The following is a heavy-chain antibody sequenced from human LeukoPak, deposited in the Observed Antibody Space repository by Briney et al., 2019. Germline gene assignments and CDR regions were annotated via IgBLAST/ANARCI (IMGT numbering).Heavy chain of an antibody. V-gene: IGHV3-30-3*01. D-gene: IGHD3-10*01. CDR3: ARDWDYYGSVYGMDV. J-gene: IGHJ6*02. CDR2: ISYDGSNK. Sequence: GGSLRLSCAASGFTFSSYAMHWVRLAPGKGLEWVAVISYDGSNKYYADSVKGRFTISRDNTKNTLYLQMNSLRAEDTAVYYCARDWDYYGSVYGMDVWGQGTTVTVSS. CDR1: GFTFSSYA.